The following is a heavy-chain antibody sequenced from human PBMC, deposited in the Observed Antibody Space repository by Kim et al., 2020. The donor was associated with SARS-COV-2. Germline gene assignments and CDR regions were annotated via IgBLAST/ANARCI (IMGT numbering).Heavy chain of an antibody. CDR1: GGSISSYY. CDR3: ARSKRSDAFDI. Sequence: SETLSLTYTVSGGSISSYYWSWIRQPPGKGLEWIGYIYYSGSTNYNPSLKSRVTISVDTSKNQFSLKLSSVTAADTAVYYCARSKRSDAFDIWGQGTMVTVSS. CDR2: IYYSGST. V-gene: IGHV4-59*01. J-gene: IGHJ3*02.